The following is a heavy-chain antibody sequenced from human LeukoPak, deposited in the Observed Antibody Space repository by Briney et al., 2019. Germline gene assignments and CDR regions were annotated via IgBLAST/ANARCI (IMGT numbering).Heavy chain of an antibody. D-gene: IGHD3-10*01. J-gene: IGHJ4*02. CDR3: ARATIWFGYYYFDY. CDR2: MNPNSGNT. Sequence: ASVKVSCKASGYTFTSYDISWVRQATGQGLEWMGWMNPNSGNTGYAQKFQGRVTMTRNTSISTAYMELSSLRSEDTAVYYCARATIWFGYYYFDYWGQGTLVTVSS. V-gene: IGHV1-8*01. CDR1: GYTFTSYD.